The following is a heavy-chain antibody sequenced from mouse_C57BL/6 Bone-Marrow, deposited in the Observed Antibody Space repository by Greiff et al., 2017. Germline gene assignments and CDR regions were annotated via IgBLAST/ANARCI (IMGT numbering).Heavy chain of an antibody. V-gene: IGHV1-81*01. D-gene: IGHD4-1*01. CDR2: SYPRSGNT. CDR1: GYTFTSYG. Sequence: QVQLQQSGAELARPGASVKLSCKASGYTFTSYGISWVKQRTGQGLEWIGESYPRSGNTYYNEKLKGKAPLTADKSSSTAYMELRSLTSEDSAVYFCARGGLGRFAYWGQGTLVTVSA. J-gene: IGHJ3*01. CDR3: ARGGLGRFAY.